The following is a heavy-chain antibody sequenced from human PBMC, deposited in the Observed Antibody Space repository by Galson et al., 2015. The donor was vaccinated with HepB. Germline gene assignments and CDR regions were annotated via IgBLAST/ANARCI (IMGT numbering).Heavy chain of an antibody. CDR3: AQQWLVLGAFDI. J-gene: IGHJ3*02. CDR2: IGSGSSYI. Sequence: SLRLSCAASGFTFSSSSMSWVRQAPGKGLEWVSSIGSGSSYIYYADSVKGRFTISRDNAKNSLYLQMNSLRAEDTAVYYCAQQWLVLGAFDIWGQGTMVTVSS. V-gene: IGHV3-21*04. D-gene: IGHD6-19*01. CDR1: GFTFSSSS.